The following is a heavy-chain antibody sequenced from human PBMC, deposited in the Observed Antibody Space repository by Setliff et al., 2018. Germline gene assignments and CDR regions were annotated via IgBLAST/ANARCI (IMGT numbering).Heavy chain of an antibody. CDR3: ARANYYDSKGIWWDY. CDR1: GFSISDHY. V-gene: IGHV3-11*01. Sequence: PGGSLRLSCAASGFSISDHYMDWVRQAPGKGQEWVSYISSSGSTIYYADSVKGRFTISRDNAKNSLYLQMNSLRAEDTAVYYCARANYYDSKGIWWDYWGQGTLVTVSS. D-gene: IGHD3-22*01. J-gene: IGHJ4*02. CDR2: ISSSGSTI.